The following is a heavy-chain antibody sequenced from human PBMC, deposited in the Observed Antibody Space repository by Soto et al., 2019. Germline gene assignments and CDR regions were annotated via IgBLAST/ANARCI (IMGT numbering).Heavy chain of an antibody. D-gene: IGHD2-2*01. J-gene: IGHJ3*02. CDR2: IYSGGST. CDR1: EFTVSSSY. CDR3: ARAPPYCSSTSCPGTFDI. V-gene: IGHV3-53*01. Sequence: LRLSCAASEFTVSSSYMTWVRQAPGKGLEWVSVIYSGGSTYYADSVRGRFTISRDNSKNTLYLQMNSLRAEDTAVYYCARAPPYCSSTSCPGTFDIWGQGTMVTVS.